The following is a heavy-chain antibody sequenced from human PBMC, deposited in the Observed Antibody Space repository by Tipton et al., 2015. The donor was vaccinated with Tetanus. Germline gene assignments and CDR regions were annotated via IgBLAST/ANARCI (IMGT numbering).Heavy chain of an antibody. J-gene: IGHJ4*02. CDR2: IYESGDT. D-gene: IGHD3-3*01. V-gene: IGHV4-39*01. CDR1: GGSISSGGYY. CDR3: ARHQSGYFTPFDY. Sequence: LRLSCTVSGGSISSGGYYWAWIRQPPGKGLEWIGSIYESGDTYYIPSLKSRVTISVDTPKNQFSLTLNSMTATDTAVYFCARHQSGYFTPFDYWGQGTLVTVSS.